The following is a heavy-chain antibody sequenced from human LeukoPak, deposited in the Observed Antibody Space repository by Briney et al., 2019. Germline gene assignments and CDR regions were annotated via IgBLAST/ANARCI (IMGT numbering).Heavy chain of an antibody. CDR1: GFTFSSYS. V-gene: IGHV3-21*01. Sequence: KPGGSLRLSCAASGFTFSSYSMNWVRQAPGKGLEWVSSISSSSSYIYYADSVKGRFTISRDNAKNSLYLQMNSLRAKDTAVYYCARNAGSSSWYGEEFDYWGQGTRVTVSS. CDR3: ARNAGSSSWYGEEFDY. D-gene: IGHD6-13*01. CDR2: ISSSSSYI. J-gene: IGHJ4*02.